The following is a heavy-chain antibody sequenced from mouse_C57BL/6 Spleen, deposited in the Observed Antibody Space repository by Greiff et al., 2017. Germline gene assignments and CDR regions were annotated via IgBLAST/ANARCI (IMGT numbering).Heavy chain of an antibody. D-gene: IGHD1-1*01. V-gene: IGHV14-4*01. J-gene: IGHJ2*01. CDR2: IDPANGDT. CDR3: TTDYGSSYGY. Sequence: EVKLVESGAELGRPGASVKLFCTASGFNIKDDYMHWVKQRPEQGLEWIGWIDPANGDTEYASKFQGKATITAATSSNTAYLQLSSLTSEDTAVYYCTTDYGSSYGYWGQGTTLTVSS. CDR1: GFNIKDDY.